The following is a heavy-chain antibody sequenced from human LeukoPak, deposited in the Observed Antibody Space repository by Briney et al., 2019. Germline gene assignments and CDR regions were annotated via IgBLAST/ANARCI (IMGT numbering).Heavy chain of an antibody. CDR3: ARERTGYYYDSSGYYAAFDI. Sequence: SQTLSHTCTVSGGSISSGDYYWSWIHQPPGKGLEWIGYIYYSGSTYYNPSLKSRVTISVDTSKNQFSLKLSSVTAADTAVYYCARERTGYYYDSSGYYAAFDIWGQGTMVTVSS. CDR1: GGSISSGDYY. D-gene: IGHD3-22*01. V-gene: IGHV4-30-4*01. J-gene: IGHJ3*02. CDR2: IYYSGST.